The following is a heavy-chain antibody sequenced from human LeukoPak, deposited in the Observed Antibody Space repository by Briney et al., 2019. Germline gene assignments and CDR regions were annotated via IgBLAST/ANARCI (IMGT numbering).Heavy chain of an antibody. D-gene: IGHD3-16*01. Sequence: GGYLRLSCAASGFTFSSYAMSWVRQAPGKGLEWASAISGSGGSTYYADSVKGRFTISRDNSRDTLYLQMNSLRAEDTAVYYCAKGYYDYVWGSYYFDYWGQGTLVTVSS. J-gene: IGHJ4*02. CDR3: AKGYYDYVWGSYYFDY. CDR2: ISGSGGST. V-gene: IGHV3-23*01. CDR1: GFTFSSYA.